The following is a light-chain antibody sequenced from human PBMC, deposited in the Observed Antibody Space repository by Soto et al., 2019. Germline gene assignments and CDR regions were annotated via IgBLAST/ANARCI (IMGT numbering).Light chain of an antibody. CDR1: SSNIGIEF. CDR2: DNI. CDR3: GAWDNSLSAIV. Sequence: SALTQPPSVSAAPGQKVTISCSGSSSNIGIEFVSWYQHFPGTAPKLLIYDNIKRPSGIPDRFSGSKSGTSATLGITGLQTGDEADYYCGAWDNSLSAIVFGGGTKVTVL. V-gene: IGLV1-51*01. J-gene: IGLJ2*01.